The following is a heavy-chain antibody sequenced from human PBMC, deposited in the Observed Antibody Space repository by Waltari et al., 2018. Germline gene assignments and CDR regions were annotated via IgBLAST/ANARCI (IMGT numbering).Heavy chain of an antibody. CDR1: GSPFSSHT. Sequence: QVQLVQSGAEVKKPGSSVKVSCKASGSPFSSHTTSWVRQAPGPGLEWVGRILPILGRANYAQKFQGRVTITADKSTSTAYMELSSLRSEDTAVYYCARDPGIRFLEWLRAFDIWGQGTMVTVSS. CDR2: ILPILGRA. V-gene: IGHV1-69*08. D-gene: IGHD3-3*01. CDR3: ARDPGIRFLEWLRAFDI. J-gene: IGHJ3*02.